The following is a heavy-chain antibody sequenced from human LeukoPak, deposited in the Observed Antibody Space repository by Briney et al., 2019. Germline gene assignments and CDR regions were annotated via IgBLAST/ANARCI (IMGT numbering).Heavy chain of an antibody. D-gene: IGHD6-19*01. CDR3: ARYNSAWKTDDY. Sequence: PGGALRLSCAAPGFTFYSYLVTWGRQAPGKGVGWGADIKQDGSDKYYAGSVKGRFTISRDNAKNSLYLQMNSLRAEDTAVYFCARYNSAWKTDDYWGQGTLVTVSS. CDR2: IKQDGSDK. CDR1: GFTFYSYL. J-gene: IGHJ4*02. V-gene: IGHV3-7*03.